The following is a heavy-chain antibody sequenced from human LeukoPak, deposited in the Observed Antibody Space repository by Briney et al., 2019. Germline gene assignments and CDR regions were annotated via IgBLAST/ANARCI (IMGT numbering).Heavy chain of an antibody. D-gene: IGHD3-10*01. CDR1: GGSISSGTYY. J-gene: IGHJ5*02. CDR2: IYRTGST. CDR3: ARDIGGHNWFDP. Sequence: SETLSLTCTVSGGSISSGTYYWSWIRQPAGRGLEWIGRIYRTGSTNYNPSLKSRVTISIDTSKNQFSPNLTSVTAADTAVYYCARDIGGHNWFDPWGQGTLVTVSS. V-gene: IGHV4-61*02.